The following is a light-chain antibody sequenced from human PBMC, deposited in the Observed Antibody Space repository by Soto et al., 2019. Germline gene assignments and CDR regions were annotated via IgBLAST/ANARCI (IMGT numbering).Light chain of an antibody. CDR3: QQYGGSSPKYT. CDR2: DAS. V-gene: IGKV3-20*01. CDR1: QSVSSTS. Sequence: EIVLTQSPGTLSLSPGERAALSCRASQSVSSTSLAWYQQKPGQAPRLLIYDASSRATDIPDRFSGSGSGTDFTLTISRLEPEDFAVYYCQQYGGSSPKYTFGQGTKLEIK. J-gene: IGKJ2*01.